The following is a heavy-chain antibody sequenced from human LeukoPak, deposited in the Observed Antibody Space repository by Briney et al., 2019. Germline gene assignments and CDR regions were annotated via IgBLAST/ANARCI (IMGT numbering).Heavy chain of an antibody. CDR3: ARDFRNGDFDY. J-gene: IGHJ4*02. Sequence: GGPLRLSCAASKFTFSDYSMSWVRQAPGKGLEWVAVISYDGSNKYFADSVKGRFTISRDDSKNTMYLQMSSLRGEDTAVYYCARDFRNGDFDYWGQGTLVTVSS. D-gene: IGHD4-17*01. V-gene: IGHV3-30*03. CDR2: ISYDGSNK. CDR1: KFTFSDYS.